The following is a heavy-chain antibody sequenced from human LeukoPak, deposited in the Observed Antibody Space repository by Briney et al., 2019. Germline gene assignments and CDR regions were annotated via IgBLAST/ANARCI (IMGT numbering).Heavy chain of an antibody. Sequence: ASVKVSCKASGYTFTGYYMHWVRQAPGQGLEWMGWINPNSGGTNYAQKFQGRVTMTRDTSISTAYMELSRLRSDDTAVYYCARVVPAAIGLDYWGQGTLVTVSS. CDR3: ARVVPAAIGLDY. D-gene: IGHD2-2*02. J-gene: IGHJ4*02. CDR2: INPNSGGT. CDR1: GYTFTGYY. V-gene: IGHV1-2*02.